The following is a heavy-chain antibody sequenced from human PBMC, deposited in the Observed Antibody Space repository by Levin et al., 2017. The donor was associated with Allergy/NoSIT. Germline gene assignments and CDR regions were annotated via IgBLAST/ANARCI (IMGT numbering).Heavy chain of an antibody. J-gene: IGHJ3*01. CDR3: TTVSPGIWHAFDV. V-gene: IGHV3-15*01. Sequence: LSLTCAASGFTFSNAWMTWVRQTPGKGLEWVGRIKSKSDGGTTDYAAPVKGRFTISRDDSRNTLYLQMNSLKTEDTAVYYCTTVSPGIWHAFDVWGQGTMVTVSS. CDR2: IKSKSDGGTT. CDR1: GFTFSNAW. D-gene: IGHD2-21*01.